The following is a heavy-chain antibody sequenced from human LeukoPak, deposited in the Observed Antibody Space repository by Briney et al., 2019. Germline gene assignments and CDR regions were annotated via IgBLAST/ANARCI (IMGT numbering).Heavy chain of an antibody. J-gene: IGHJ6*03. CDR2: IYYSVST. V-gene: IGHV4-31*03. Sequence: PSETLSLTCTLSGGSISSGGYYWSWIRQHPWKGLEWIGYIYYSVSTYYNPCLKSRVTISVDTSKNQFYVKMSSVTAADTAVYYCARDYYDPYYYYYYMDVWGKGTTVTVSS. CDR1: GGSISSGGYY. D-gene: IGHD3-22*01. CDR3: ARDYYDPYYYYYYMDV.